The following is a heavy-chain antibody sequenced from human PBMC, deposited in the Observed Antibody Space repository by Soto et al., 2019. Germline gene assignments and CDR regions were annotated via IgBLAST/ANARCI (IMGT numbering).Heavy chain of an antibody. J-gene: IGHJ6*03. CDR2: INPGGDII. Sequence: ASVKVSCKASGYTFASYYIHWVRQAPGQRLEWMGKINPGGDIIGYAQRFQGRLTMTMYTSTNTLYLELRSLSFEDTAMYYCARGLPSYYYMDVWGTGTTVTVS. D-gene: IGHD4-17*01. CDR1: GYTFASYY. CDR3: ARGLPSYYYMDV. V-gene: IGHV1-46*01.